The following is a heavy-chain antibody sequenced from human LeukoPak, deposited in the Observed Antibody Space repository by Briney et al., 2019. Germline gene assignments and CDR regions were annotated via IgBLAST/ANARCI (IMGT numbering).Heavy chain of an antibody. D-gene: IGHD1-26*01. J-gene: IGHJ4*02. Sequence: SETLSVTCTVSGGSISSYYWSWIRQPPGKGLEWIGDIYYSGSTNYNSSLKSRVTISVDTSKNQFSLRLSSVTAADTAVYYSARLAGGSYGPLTPFDYWGQGTLVTVSS. CDR2: IYYSGST. CDR1: GGSISSYY. V-gene: IGHV4-59*08. CDR3: ARLAGGSYGPLTPFDY.